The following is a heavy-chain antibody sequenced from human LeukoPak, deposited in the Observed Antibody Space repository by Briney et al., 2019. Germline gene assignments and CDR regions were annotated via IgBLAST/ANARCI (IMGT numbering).Heavy chain of an antibody. Sequence: GFLRLSRAASGFTFSSYAMSWVRQAPGKGLEWVSAISGSGGSTYYADSVKGRFTISRDNSKNTLYLQMNSLRAEDTAVYYCAKRSGKVVVTLPDYWGQGTLVTVSS. J-gene: IGHJ4*02. V-gene: IGHV3-23*01. D-gene: IGHD3-22*01. CDR2: ISGSGGST. CDR1: GFTFSSYA. CDR3: AKRSGKVVVTLPDY.